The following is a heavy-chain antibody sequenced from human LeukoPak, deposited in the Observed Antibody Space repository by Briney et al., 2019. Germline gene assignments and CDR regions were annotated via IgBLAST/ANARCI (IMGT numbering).Heavy chain of an antibody. CDR3: ARTNWGALDY. D-gene: IGHD7-27*01. CDR2: IYPGDSDA. CDR1: GYSFTNDW. V-gene: IGHV5-51*01. Sequence: GESLKISCKGFGYSFTNDWIGWVRQMPGKGLEWMGIIYPGDSDAKYSPSFQGQVTMSVDKSITTAYLQWSSPKASDTAMYYCARTNWGALDYWGQGTLVTVSS. J-gene: IGHJ4*02.